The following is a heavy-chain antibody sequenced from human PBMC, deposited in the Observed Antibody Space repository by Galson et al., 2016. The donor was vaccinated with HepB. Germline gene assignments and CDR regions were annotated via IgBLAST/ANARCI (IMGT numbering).Heavy chain of an antibody. D-gene: IGHD2-21*02. CDR1: GFTFSSYA. CDR2: ISGSGGST. CDR3: ARDANLAYCRGDCYWFDY. Sequence: SLRLSCAASGFTFSSYAMSWVRQAPGKGLEWVSAISGSGGSTYYADSVKDRFNVSGDNSKNTLYLQMNSLRTEDTAVYYCARDANLAYCRGDCYWFDYWGPGTLVTVSS. J-gene: IGHJ4*02. V-gene: IGHV3-23*01.